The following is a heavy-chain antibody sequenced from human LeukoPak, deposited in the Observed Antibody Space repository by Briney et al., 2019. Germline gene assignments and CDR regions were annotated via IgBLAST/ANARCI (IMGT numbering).Heavy chain of an antibody. CDR3: ARDLVPAAIGWFDP. D-gene: IGHD2-2*01. Sequence: ASVKVSCKASGYTFTSYGISWVRQAPGQGLEWMGWISAYNGDTNYAQKLQGRATMTTDTSTSTAYMELRSLRSDDTAVYYCARDLVPAAIGWFDPWGQGTLVTVSS. CDR1: GYTFTSYG. J-gene: IGHJ5*02. CDR2: ISAYNGDT. V-gene: IGHV1-18*01.